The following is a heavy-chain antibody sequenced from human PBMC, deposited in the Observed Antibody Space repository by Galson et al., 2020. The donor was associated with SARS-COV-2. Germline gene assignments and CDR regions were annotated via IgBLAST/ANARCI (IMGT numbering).Heavy chain of an antibody. CDR3: ARDITRFGSAVPRGWFDP. CDR2: IWHDGSNK. J-gene: IGHJ5*02. D-gene: IGHD3-10*01. Sequence: TGGSLRLSCAASGFTFNTYGMHWVRQAPGKGLEWVAVIWHDGSNKYYADSVKGRFTISRDNSKNTLYLQMNSLRAEDTAVYYCARDITRFGSAVPRGWFDPWGQGTLVTVSS. V-gene: IGHV3-33*01. CDR1: GFTFNTYG.